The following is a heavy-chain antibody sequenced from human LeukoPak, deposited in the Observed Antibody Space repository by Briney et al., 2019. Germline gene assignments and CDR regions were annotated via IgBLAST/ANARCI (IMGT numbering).Heavy chain of an antibody. Sequence: GGSPRLSCAASGFTFSSYAMSWVRQAPGKGLEWVSAISGSGGSTYYADSVKGRFTISRDNPKNTLYLQMNSLRAEDTAVYYCAKDPDVQPGYYDRSGPFDYWGQGTLVTVSS. CDR2: ISGSGGST. CDR3: AKDPDVQPGYYDRSGPFDY. V-gene: IGHV3-23*01. CDR1: GFTFSSYA. J-gene: IGHJ4*02. D-gene: IGHD3-22*01.